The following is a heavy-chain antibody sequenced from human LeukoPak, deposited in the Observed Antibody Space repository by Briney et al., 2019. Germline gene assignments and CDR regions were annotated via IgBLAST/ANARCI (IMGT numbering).Heavy chain of an antibody. Sequence: SVTVSCKASGGTFSSYAISWVRQAPGQGLEWMGRIIPILGIANYAQKFQGRVTITADKSTSTAYMELSSLRSEDTAVYYCARLYCSSTSCYAPESWGQGTLVTVSS. V-gene: IGHV1-69*04. D-gene: IGHD2-2*01. J-gene: IGHJ4*02. CDR2: IIPILGIA. CDR1: GGTFSSYA. CDR3: ARLYCSSTSCYAPES.